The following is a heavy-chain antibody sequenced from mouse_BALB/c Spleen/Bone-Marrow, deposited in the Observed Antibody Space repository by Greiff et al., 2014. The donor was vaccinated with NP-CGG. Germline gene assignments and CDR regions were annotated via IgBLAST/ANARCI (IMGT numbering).Heavy chain of an antibody. CDR2: IEPSGSET. J-gene: IGHJ2*01. Sequence: VQLQQSGPQLVRPGASVKISCKASGYSFTSYWMHWVKQRPGQGLEWIGMIEPSGSETRLNQKFKDKATLTVDKSSSTAYMQLSSPTSEDSAVYYCARSVYYGSSYVGYWGQGTTLTVSS. CDR1: GYSFTSYW. CDR3: ARSVYYGSSYVGY. D-gene: IGHD1-1*01. V-gene: IGHV1S127*01.